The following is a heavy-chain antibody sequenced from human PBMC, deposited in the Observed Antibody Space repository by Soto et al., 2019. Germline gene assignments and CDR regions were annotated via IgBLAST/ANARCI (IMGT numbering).Heavy chain of an antibody. CDR3: ARSWGYYFDY. CDR2: IYYSGST. J-gene: IGHJ4*02. V-gene: IGHV4-59*01. CDR1: GGSISSYY. Sequence: QVQLQESGPGLVKPSETLSLTCTVSGGSISSYYWSWIRQPPGKGLEWIGYIYYSGSTNYNPSLKSRVTLSVDTSKNQFSLKLSSVTAADTAVYYCARSWGYYFDYWGQGILVTVSS. D-gene: IGHD3-16*01.